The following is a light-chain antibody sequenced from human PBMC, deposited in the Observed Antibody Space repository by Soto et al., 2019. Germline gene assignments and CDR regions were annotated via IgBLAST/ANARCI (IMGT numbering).Light chain of an antibody. V-gene: IGLV2-11*01. CDR2: DVS. J-gene: IGLJ1*01. CDR3: CSYAGSYTLV. CDR1: SSDVGGYNY. Sequence: SALTQLRSGSGAPVHAVTISCTGTSSDVGGYNYVSWYQQHPGKAPKLMIYDVSKRPSGVPDRFSGSKSGNTASLTSSGLQVEDEADYYCCSYAGSYTLVFGTGTKVTVL.